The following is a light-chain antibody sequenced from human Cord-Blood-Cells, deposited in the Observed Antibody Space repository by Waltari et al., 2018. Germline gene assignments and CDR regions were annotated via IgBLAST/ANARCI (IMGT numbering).Light chain of an antibody. J-gene: IGLJ2*01. V-gene: IGLV6-57*01. CDR1: SGSIASNY. CDR3: QSYDSSNSYVV. CDR2: EDN. Sequence: NFMLTQPHSVSESPGKPVTISCTRSSGSIASNYVQWYPQRPGSSPTTVIYEDNQRPSGVPDRFSGSIDSSSNSASLTISGLKTEDEADYYCQSYDSSNSYVVFGGGTKLTVL.